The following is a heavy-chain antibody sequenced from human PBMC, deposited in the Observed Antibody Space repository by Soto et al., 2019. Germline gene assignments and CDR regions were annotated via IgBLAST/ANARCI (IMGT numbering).Heavy chain of an antibody. D-gene: IGHD3-22*01. CDR3: VRPDSNGYYAY. V-gene: IGHV5-51*01. CDR2: VNAGDSDT. J-gene: IGHJ4*02. Sequence: GESLKISCKGSGYSFISYWVAWVRQMPGKGLEWMGIVNAGDSDTRYSPSFQGQVTVSADKSISTAYLHWSSLKASDSAMYYCVRPDSNGYYAYWGQGTLVTVS. CDR1: GYSFISYW.